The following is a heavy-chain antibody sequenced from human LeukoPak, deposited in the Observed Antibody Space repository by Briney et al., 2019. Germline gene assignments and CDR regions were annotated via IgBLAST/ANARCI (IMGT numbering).Heavy chain of an antibody. Sequence: SETLSLTCTVSGYSISSDYYWGWIRPPPGKGLEWIGSIYYSGSTYYNPSLKSRVTISVDTSKNQFSLKLSSVTAADTAVYYCARRLPYYYDSSGYSPWGQGTLVTVSS. CDR1: GYSISSDYY. D-gene: IGHD3-22*01. CDR2: IYYSGST. J-gene: IGHJ5*02. V-gene: IGHV4-38-2*02. CDR3: ARRLPYYYDSSGYSP.